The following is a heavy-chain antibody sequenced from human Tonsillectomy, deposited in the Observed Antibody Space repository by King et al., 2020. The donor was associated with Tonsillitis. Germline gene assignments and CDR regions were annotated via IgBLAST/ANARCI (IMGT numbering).Heavy chain of an antibody. CDR1: GGSFSNYY. J-gene: IGHJ3*02. V-gene: IGHV4-34*01. CDR2: INHSGST. CDR3: AREGAAYCGGDCYSGSDAFDI. Sequence: VQLQQWGAGLLNPSETLSLTCAVYGGSFSNYYWSWIRQPPGKGLEWIGEINHSGSTNYNPSLKSRVTISVDTSKNQLSLKLSSVTAADTAVYYCAREGAAYCGGDCYSGSDAFDIWGQGTMVTVSS. D-gene: IGHD2-21*02.